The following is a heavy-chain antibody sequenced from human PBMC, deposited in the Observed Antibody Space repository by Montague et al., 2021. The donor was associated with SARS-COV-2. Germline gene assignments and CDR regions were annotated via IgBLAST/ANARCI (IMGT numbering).Heavy chain of an antibody. D-gene: IGHD3-22*01. Sequence: SLRLSCAASGFIVSSYEMNRVRQAPFKVLEWVSYISNSFDTQYYXDSXNVLFTISRDNAKNSLNLQLSSLRAEATAVYYCARAGEDYYYDSSGFLYWGQGILVTVSS. CDR3: ARAGEDYYYDSSGFLY. CDR1: GFIVSSYE. J-gene: IGHJ4*02. V-gene: IGHV3-48*03. CDR2: ISNSFDTQ.